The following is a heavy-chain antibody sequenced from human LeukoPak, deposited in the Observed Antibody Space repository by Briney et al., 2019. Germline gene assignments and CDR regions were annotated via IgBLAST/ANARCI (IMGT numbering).Heavy chain of an antibody. CDR2: MNPNSGNT. D-gene: IGHD3-22*01. V-gene: IGHV1-8*01. CDR1: GYTFTSYD. Sequence: GASVEVSCKASGYTFTSYDINWVRQATGQGVEWMGWMNPNSGNTGYAQKFQGRVTMTRNTSISTAYMELSSLRSEDTAVYYCARVEGYDSSAYYLYGMDVWGQGTTVTVSS. CDR3: ARVEGYDSSAYYLYGMDV. J-gene: IGHJ6*02.